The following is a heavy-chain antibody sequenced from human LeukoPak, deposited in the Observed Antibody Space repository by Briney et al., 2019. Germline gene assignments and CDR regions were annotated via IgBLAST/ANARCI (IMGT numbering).Heavy chain of an antibody. J-gene: IGHJ4*02. V-gene: IGHV3-23*01. D-gene: IGHD3-3*01. CDR2: ISGSGGST. CDR1: GVPFSSYA. CDR3: AKDTDYDFWSGYPGGAVDY. Sequence: PGGSLRLSCAASGVPFSSYAMSWVRQAPGEGLEWVSAISGSGGSTYYAASVKGRFTISRDNSKNTLYLKMTSLRAEDTAVYYCAKDTDYDFWSGYPGGAVDYWGQGTLVTVSS.